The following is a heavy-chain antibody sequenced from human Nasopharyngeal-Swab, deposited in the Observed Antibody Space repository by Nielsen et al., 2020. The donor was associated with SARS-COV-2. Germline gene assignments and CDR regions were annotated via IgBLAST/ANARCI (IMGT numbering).Heavy chain of an antibody. Sequence: SVKVSCKASGGTFSSYAISWVRQAPGQGLEWMGGIIPIFGTANYAQKFQGRVTITADESTSTAYMEPSSLRSEDTAVYYCARVGLPVVVVPAAIGVGYFDYWGQGTLVTVSS. J-gene: IGHJ4*02. V-gene: IGHV1-69*13. D-gene: IGHD2-2*02. CDR3: ARVGLPVVVVPAAIGVGYFDY. CDR1: GGTFSSYA. CDR2: IIPIFGTA.